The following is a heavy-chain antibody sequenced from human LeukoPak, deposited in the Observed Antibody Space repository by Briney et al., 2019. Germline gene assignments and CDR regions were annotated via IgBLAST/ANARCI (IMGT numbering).Heavy chain of an antibody. D-gene: IGHD3-10*01. CDR1: GGTFSSYA. V-gene: IGHV1-2*02. CDR3: ARSHTRSGSYYNDGTHFDY. CDR2: INPNSGGT. J-gene: IGHJ4*02. Sequence: GASVKVSCKASGGTFSSYAISWVRQAPGQGLEWMGWINPNSGGTNYAQKFQGRVTMTRDTSISTAYMELSRLRSDDTAVYYCARSHTRSGSYYNDGTHFDYWGQGTLVTVSS.